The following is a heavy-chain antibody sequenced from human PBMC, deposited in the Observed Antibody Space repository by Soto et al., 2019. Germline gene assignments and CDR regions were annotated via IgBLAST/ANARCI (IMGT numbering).Heavy chain of an antibody. D-gene: IGHD4-17*01. CDR1: GGSISSGGYS. J-gene: IGHJ4*02. CDR3: ARGMTTVTTLAY. V-gene: IGHV4-30-2*01. CDR2: IYHSGST. Sequence: PSETLSLTCAVSGGSISSGGYSWSWIRQPPGKGLEWIGYIYHSGSTYYNPSLKSRVTISLDRSKKQFSLKLSSVTAAETAVYYCARGMTTVTTLAYWGQGTLVTVSS.